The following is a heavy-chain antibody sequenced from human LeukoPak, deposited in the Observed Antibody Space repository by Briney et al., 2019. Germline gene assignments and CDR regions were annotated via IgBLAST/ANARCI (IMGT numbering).Heavy chain of an antibody. CDR2: TYYRSKWYN. Sequence: SQTLSLTCAISGDSVSSNSAAWNWIRQSPSRGLEWLGRTYYRSKWYNDYAVSVKSRITINPDTSKNQFSLQLNSVTPEDTAVYYCARQLAVAIFGVPRSIGRFDPWGQGTLVTVSS. CDR3: ARQLAVAIFGVPRSIGRFDP. D-gene: IGHD3-3*01. CDR1: GDSVSSNSAA. V-gene: IGHV6-1*01. J-gene: IGHJ5*02.